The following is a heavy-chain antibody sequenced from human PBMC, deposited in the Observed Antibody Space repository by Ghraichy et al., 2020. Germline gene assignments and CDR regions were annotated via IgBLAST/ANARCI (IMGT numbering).Heavy chain of an antibody. CDR3: ARDYEVAVADNPP. V-gene: IGHV3-21*01. Sequence: GGSLRLSCAASGFTFSSYSMNWVRQAPGKGLEWVSSISSSSSYIYYADSVKGRFTISRDNAKNSLYLQMNSLRAEDTAVYYCARDYEVAVADNPPWGQGTLVTVSS. J-gene: IGHJ5*02. D-gene: IGHD6-19*01. CDR1: GFTFSSYS. CDR2: ISSSSSYI.